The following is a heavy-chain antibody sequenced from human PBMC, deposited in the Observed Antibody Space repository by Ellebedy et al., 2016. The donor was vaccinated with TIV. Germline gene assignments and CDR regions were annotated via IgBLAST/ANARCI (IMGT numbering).Heavy chain of an antibody. CDR3: ARGGSSNWYEAFDF. Sequence: AASVKVSCKASGYTFTDYYLHWVRQAPGQGLEWLGWINPNSGGTNFAQKFQGWVTLTRHTTITTASMELSSLTSDDTATAVFYCARGGSSNWYEAFDFWGQGTLVTASS. CDR2: INPNSGGT. V-gene: IGHV1-2*04. CDR1: GYTFTDYY. D-gene: IGHD6-13*01. J-gene: IGHJ4*02.